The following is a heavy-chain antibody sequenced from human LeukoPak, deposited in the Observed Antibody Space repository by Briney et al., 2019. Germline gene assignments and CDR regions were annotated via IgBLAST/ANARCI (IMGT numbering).Heavy chain of an antibody. J-gene: IGHJ4*02. CDR3: ARASSAGWASLDY. CDR2: ISGSGGST. Sequence: GGSLRLSCAASGFTFSSYAMSWVRQAPGKGLEWVSAISGSGGSTYYADSVKGRFTISRDNAKNSLYLQMNSLRAEDTAVYYCARASSAGWASLDYWGQGTLVTVSS. D-gene: IGHD6-19*01. V-gene: IGHV3-23*01. CDR1: GFTFSSYA.